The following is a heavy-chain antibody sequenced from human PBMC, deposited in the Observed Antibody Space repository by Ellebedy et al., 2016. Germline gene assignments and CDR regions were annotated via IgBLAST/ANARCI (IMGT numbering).Heavy chain of an antibody. V-gene: IGHV3-23*01. D-gene: IGHD3-9*01. CDR1: GFTFDYYA. CDR2: ITGGGENT. J-gene: IGHJ4*02. CDR3: AKRYPHSYDY. Sequence: GESLKISCTASGFTFDYYAMSWVRQAPGKGLEWVSGITGGGENTYYADSVKGRFTISRDNSRNTVYLQMNSLRAEDTAIYYCAKRYPHSYDYWGQGTLVTVSS.